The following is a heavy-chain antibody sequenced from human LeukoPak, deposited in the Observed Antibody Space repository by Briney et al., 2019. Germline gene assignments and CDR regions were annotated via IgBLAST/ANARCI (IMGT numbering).Heavy chain of an antibody. CDR2: IYSAGST. CDR1: GFTVSSNY. D-gene: IGHD3-9*01. CDR3: ARSTVSENYDILTGYSIYFDY. J-gene: IGHJ4*02. Sequence: GGSLRLSCAASGFTVSSNYMSWVRQAPGKGLEWVSVIYSAGSTYYADSVKGRLTISRDNSKNTLYLQMNSLRAEDTAVYYCARSTVSENYDILTGYSIYFDYWGQGTLVTVSS. V-gene: IGHV3-53*01.